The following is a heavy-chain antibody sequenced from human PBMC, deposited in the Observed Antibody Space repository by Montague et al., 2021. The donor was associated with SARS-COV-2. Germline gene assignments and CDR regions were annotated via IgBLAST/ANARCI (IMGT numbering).Heavy chain of an antibody. CDR2: IYYSGST. CDR1: GGSISSNSYC. Sequence: SETLSLTCPVSGGSISSNSYCWGWLRQPPGKGLDWIVIIYYSGSTYYNPSLHIRVTISAATSKNQFSLNLSSATAADTAVYYCARLMTTVSYYYGMDVWGQGTKVTVSS. V-gene: IGHV4-39*01. CDR3: ARLMTTVSYYYGMDV. D-gene: IGHD4-17*01. J-gene: IGHJ6*02.